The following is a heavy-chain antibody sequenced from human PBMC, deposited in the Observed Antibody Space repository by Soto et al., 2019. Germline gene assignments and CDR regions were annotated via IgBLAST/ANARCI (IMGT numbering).Heavy chain of an antibody. J-gene: IGHJ3*02. CDR2: IKQDGSEK. CDR3: ARDQDAFDI. Sequence: GGSLRRACSASGFTFSSYWVSWVRQAPGKGLEWVANIKQDGSEKYYVDSVKGRFTISRDNAKNSLYLQMNSLRAEDTAVYYCARDQDAFDIWGQGTMVTVSS. CDR1: GFTFSSYW. V-gene: IGHV3-7*01.